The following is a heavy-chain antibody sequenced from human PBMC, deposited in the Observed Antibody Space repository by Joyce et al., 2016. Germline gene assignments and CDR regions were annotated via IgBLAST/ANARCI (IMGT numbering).Heavy chain of an antibody. CDR2: INGDGRTT. V-gene: IGHV3-74*01. CDR3: ARENNHYGFWTGYGFSGMDV. CDR1: GFTFSNYW. Sequence: EVQLVESGGGLVQPGGSLRLSCAASGFTFSNYWMHWVRQAPGKGLVWVSRINGDGRTTNYADSVKGRFTISRDNAKSTLYLQMNSLRVEDTAVYYCARENNHYGFWTGYGFSGMDVWGQGSTVIIYS. J-gene: IGHJ6*02. D-gene: IGHD3-3*01.